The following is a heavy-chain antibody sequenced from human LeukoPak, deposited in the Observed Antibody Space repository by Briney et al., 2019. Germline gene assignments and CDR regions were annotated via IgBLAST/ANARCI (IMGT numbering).Heavy chain of an antibody. CDR3: AREIRDGYNLPTDY. CDR1: GFTVSSNY. Sequence: GGSLRLSCAASGFTVSSNYMSWVRQAPGKGLEWVSVIYSGGSTYYADSVKGRFTISRDNSKNTLYLQMNSLRAEGTAVYYCAREIRDGYNLPTDYWGQGTLVTVSS. CDR2: IYSGGST. J-gene: IGHJ4*02. V-gene: IGHV3-53*01. D-gene: IGHD5-24*01.